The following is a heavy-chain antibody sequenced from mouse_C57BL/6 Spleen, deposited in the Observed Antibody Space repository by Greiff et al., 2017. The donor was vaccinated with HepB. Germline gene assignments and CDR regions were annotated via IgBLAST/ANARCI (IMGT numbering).Heavy chain of an antibody. V-gene: IGHV1-64*01. CDR1: GYTFTSYW. CDR3: ARKLAY. J-gene: IGHJ3*01. CDR2: IHPNSGSN. Sequence: QVQLQQPGAELVKPGASVKLSCKASGYTFTSYWMHWVKQRPGQGLEWIGMIHPNSGSNNYNEKFKSKATLTVDKSSSTAYMQLSSLTAEDSAVYYCARKLAYLGQGTLVTVSA.